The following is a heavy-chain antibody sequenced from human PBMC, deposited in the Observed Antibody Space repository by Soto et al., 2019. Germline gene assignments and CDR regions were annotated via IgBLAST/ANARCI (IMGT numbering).Heavy chain of an antibody. D-gene: IGHD4-4*01. J-gene: IGHJ6*02. V-gene: IGHV3-11*01. CDR3: ARDHNDYSNSQVSYYYYGMDV. CDR1: GFTFSDYY. Sequence: PGGSLRLSCAASGFTFSDYYMSWIRQAPGKGLEWVSYISSSGSTIYYADSVKGRFTISRDNAKNSLYLQMNSLRAEDTAVYYCARDHNDYSNSQVSYYYYGMDVWGQGTTVTVSS. CDR2: ISSSGSTI.